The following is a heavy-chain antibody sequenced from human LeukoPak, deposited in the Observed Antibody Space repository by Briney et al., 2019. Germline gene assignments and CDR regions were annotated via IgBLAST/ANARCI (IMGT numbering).Heavy chain of an antibody. CDR3: ARRVWDDSSGYFFDY. CDR1: GFSFTNYW. D-gene: IGHD3-22*01. V-gene: IGHV5-51*01. CDR2: IYPGDSHT. J-gene: IGHJ4*02. Sequence: KPGESLKISCKGSGFSFTNYWIGWVRQMPGKGLEWMGIIYPGDSHTRYSPSFQGQVTISADKSISAAYLQWRSLKASDSAMYYCARRVWDDSSGYFFDYWGQGTLVTVSS.